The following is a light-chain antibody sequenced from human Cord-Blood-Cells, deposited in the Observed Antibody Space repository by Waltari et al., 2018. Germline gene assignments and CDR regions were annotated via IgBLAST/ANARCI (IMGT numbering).Light chain of an antibody. J-gene: IGKJ4*01. CDR3: QQYNSYSLT. CDR2: KAS. Sequence: DIQMTQSSSTLSASVGDRVNITCRASQSISSWLAWYQQKPGKAPKLLIYKASSLESGVPSRFSGSGSGTEFTLTISSLQPDDFATYYCQQYNSYSLTFGGGTKVEIK. CDR1: QSISSW. V-gene: IGKV1-5*03.